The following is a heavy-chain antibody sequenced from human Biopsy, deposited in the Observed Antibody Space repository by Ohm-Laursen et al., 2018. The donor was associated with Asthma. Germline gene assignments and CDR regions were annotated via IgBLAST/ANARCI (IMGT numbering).Heavy chain of an antibody. CDR3: VRDGTDDAFDI. CDR1: GFSFSNFA. Sequence: SLRLSCSATGFSFSNFAIHWVRQAPGKGLEWVGVISKDASTQDYANSVKGRFTMARDNSKNTLDLQMNSLREEDTAVYYCVRDGTDDAFDIWGQGTVVSVSS. J-gene: IGHJ3*02. D-gene: IGHD1-1*01. V-gene: IGHV3-30*01. CDR2: ISKDASTQ.